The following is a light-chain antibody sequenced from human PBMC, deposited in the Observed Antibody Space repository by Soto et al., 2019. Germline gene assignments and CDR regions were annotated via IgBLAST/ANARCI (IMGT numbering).Light chain of an antibody. CDR2: GVS. CDR1: QSVSRNY. Sequence: ESELTQSPGTLSLSPGERATLSCRTSQSVSRNYSAWFQQKPGQAPRLLVYGVSNRATGIPDRFSGSGSGTEFTLTISRLEPEDCAVYFCLQYGDSSWTFGQGTKVDIK. CDR3: LQYGDSSWT. J-gene: IGKJ1*01. V-gene: IGKV3-20*01.